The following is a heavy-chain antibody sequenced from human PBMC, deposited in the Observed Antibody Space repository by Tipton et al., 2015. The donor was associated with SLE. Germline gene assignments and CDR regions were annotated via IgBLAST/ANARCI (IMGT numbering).Heavy chain of an antibody. D-gene: IGHD2-15*01. V-gene: IGHV3-21*01. CDR1: GFTFSSYS. CDR2: ISSSSSYI. Sequence: QLVQSGGGLVKPGGSLRLSCAASGFTFSSYSMNWVRQAPGKGLEWVSSISSSSSYIYYADSVKGRFTISRDNSKNTLYLQMNTLRAEDTAVYYCARDLPTLGSPFDIWGQGTMVTVSS. CDR3: ARDLPTLGSPFDI. J-gene: IGHJ3*02.